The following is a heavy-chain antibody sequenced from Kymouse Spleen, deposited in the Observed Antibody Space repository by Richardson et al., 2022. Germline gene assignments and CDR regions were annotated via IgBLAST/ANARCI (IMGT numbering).Heavy chain of an antibody. J-gene: IGHJ4*02. Sequence: QVQLVESGGGVVQPGRSLRLSCAASGFTFSSYGMHWVRQAPGKGLEWVAVIWYDGSNKYYADSVKGRFTISRDNSKNTLYLQMNSLRAEDTAVYYCASLYSSGSRFDYWGQGTLVTVSS. CDR2: IWYDGSNK. V-gene: IGHV3-33*01. D-gene: IGHD6-19*01. CDR1: GFTFSSYG. CDR3: ASLYSSGSRFDY.